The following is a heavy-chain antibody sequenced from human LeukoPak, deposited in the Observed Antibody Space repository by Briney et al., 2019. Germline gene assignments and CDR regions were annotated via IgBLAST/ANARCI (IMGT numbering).Heavy chain of an antibody. D-gene: IGHD4-17*01. J-gene: IGHJ6*03. CDR2: IKSKTDGGTT. V-gene: IGHV3-15*01. CDR1: GFTFSNAW. CDR3: TAPTTVTVETNYYYYYYMDV. Sequence: PGGSLRLSCAASGFTFSNAWMSWVRQAPGKGLEWVGRIKSKTDGGTTDYAAPVKGRFTISRDDSKNTLYLQMNSLKTEDTAVYYCTAPTTVTVETNYYYYYYMDVWGKGTTVTVSS.